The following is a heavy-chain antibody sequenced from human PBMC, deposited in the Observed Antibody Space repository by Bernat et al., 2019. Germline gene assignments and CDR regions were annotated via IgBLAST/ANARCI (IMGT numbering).Heavy chain of an antibody. J-gene: IGHJ4*02. Sequence: QVQLQESGPGLVKPSQTLSLTCTVSGGSISSGSYYWSWIRQPAGKGLEWIGRIYTSGSTNYNPSLKSRVTISVDTSKNPFSLKLSSVTAADTAVYYCAREYTVTTLDSENQNNWGQGTLVTVSS. CDR2: IYTSGST. V-gene: IGHV4-61*02. CDR3: AREYTVTTLDSENQNN. D-gene: IGHD4-17*01. CDR1: GGSISSGSYY.